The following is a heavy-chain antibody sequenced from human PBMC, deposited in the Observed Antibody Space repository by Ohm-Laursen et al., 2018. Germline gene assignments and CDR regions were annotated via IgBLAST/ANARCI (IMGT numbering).Heavy chain of an antibody. CDR2: IYNTGST. Sequence: SQTLSLTCTVSGGSISSGGYYWTWIRQNPGKGLEWIGHIYNTGSTYYNPSLKSLITISVDTSKNQFSLKLSSVTAADTAVYYCARGSSGLVIDHWGQGTLVTVSS. D-gene: IGHD5-12*01. V-gene: IGHV4-31*01. J-gene: IGHJ4*02. CDR3: ARGSSGLVIDH. CDR1: GGSISSGGYY.